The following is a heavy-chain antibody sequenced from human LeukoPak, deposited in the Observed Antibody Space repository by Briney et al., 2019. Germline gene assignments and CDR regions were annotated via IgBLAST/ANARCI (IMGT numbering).Heavy chain of an antibody. Sequence: SQTLSLTCAVSGGSISSGGYSWSWIRQPPGKGLEWIGSIYYSGSTYYNPSLKSRVTISVDTSKNQFSLKLSSVTAADTAVYYCARHVSVHYSSFDYWGRGTLVTVSS. CDR1: GGSISSGGYS. J-gene: IGHJ4*02. D-gene: IGHD2-15*01. CDR2: IYYSGST. V-gene: IGHV4-30-2*03. CDR3: ARHVSVHYSSFDY.